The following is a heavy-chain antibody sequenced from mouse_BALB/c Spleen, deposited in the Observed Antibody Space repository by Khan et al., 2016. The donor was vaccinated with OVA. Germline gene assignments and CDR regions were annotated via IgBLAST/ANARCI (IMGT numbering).Heavy chain of an antibody. CDR2: IYPGNTDT. D-gene: IGHD4-1*01. CDR1: GYTFTSYW. V-gene: IGHV1-5*01. CDR3: TRRNWDVAWFAY. Sequence: VRLQQSGTVLARPGASVKMSCKASGYTFTSYWMHWVKQRPGQGLEWIGDIYPGNTDTNYNQKFKGKAKLTAVTSTSTAYMELSSLTNEDSAVYDCTRRNWDVAWFAYWGQGTLVTVSA. J-gene: IGHJ3*01.